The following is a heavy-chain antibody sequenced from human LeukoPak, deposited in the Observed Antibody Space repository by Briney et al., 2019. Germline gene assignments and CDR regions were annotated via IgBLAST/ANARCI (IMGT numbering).Heavy chain of an antibody. V-gene: IGHV4-4*07. D-gene: IGHD5-12*01. J-gene: IGHJ4*02. CDR2: IYSSGST. CDR1: GGSISSYY. Sequence: SETLSLTCTLSGGSISSYYWSWIRQPAGKGLEWIGRIYSSGSTNYNPSLKSRVTMSVDTSENQFSLKLSSVTAADTALYYCARGGIRGYSAFDNLDFWGLGTHVTVSS. CDR3: ARGGIRGYSAFDNLDF.